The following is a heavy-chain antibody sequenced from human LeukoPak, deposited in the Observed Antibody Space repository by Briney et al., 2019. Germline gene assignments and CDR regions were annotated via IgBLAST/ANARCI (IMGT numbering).Heavy chain of an antibody. CDR1: GYTFTSYD. CDR3: ARMESYDILTGYYPLDY. Sequence: ASVKVSCKASGYTFTSYDINWVRQATGQGLEWMGWMNPNSGNTGYAQKFQGRVTMTRNTSISTAYMELSSLRSEDTAVYYCARMESYDILTGYYPLDYWGQGTLVTVSS. CDR2: MNPNSGNT. D-gene: IGHD3-9*01. V-gene: IGHV1-8*01. J-gene: IGHJ4*02.